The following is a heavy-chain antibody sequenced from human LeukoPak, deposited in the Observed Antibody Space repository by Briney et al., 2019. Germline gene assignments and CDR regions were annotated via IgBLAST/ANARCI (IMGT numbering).Heavy chain of an antibody. Sequence: GGSLRLSCSASGFIISDYAMHWVRQAPGKGLEYISGISANGGSTYHADSVKGRFTISRDTSKNTLYLQMSSLRAEDTAMYYCVKDLYKGDSASWYFFHYWGQGTLVTVSS. J-gene: IGHJ4*02. CDR2: ISANGGST. CDR1: GFIISDYA. D-gene: IGHD6-13*01. V-gene: IGHV3-64D*06. CDR3: VKDLYKGDSASWYFFHY.